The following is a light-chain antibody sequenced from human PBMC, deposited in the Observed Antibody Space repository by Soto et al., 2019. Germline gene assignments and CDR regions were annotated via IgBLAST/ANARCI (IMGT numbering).Light chain of an antibody. CDR1: SSDVGSYNY. V-gene: IGLV2-14*01. CDR2: EVS. J-gene: IGLJ1*01. CDR3: SSYTTSGTLYV. Sequence: QSALTQPASVSGSPGQSITLSCTGTSSDVGSYNYVSWYQQHPGKAPKLMIYEVSNRPSGVSDRFSGSKSDNTASLTISGLQAEDEADYYCSSYTTSGTLYVFGTGTKLTVL.